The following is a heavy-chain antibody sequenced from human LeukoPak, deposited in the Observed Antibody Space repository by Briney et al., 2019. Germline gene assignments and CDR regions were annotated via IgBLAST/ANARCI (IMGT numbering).Heavy chain of an antibody. CDR1: GFTFSSYA. J-gene: IGHJ4*02. Sequence: PGGSLRLSCAASGFTFSSYAMSWVRQAPGKGLEWVSAISGSGGSTYYADSVKGRFTISRDNSKNTLYLQMNSLRAEDTAVYYCAKDRDSSGWYAAFDYWGQGTLVTASS. D-gene: IGHD6-19*01. CDR3: AKDRDSSGWYAAFDY. CDR2: ISGSGGST. V-gene: IGHV3-23*01.